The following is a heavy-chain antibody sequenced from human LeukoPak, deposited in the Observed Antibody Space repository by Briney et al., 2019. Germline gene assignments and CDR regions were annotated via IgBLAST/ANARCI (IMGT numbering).Heavy chain of an antibody. CDR1: GFTFSSYA. Sequence: PGGSLRLSCAASGFTFSSYAMSWVRQAPGKGLEGVSAISGSGSGTYYADSVKGRFTISRDKSKNTLYLQMNSLRAEDTAVYDCGSRNVVAEMPLRYWGQGTMVTVSP. V-gene: IGHV3-23*01. J-gene: IGHJ4*02. D-gene: IGHD2-15*01. CDR2: ISGSGSGT. CDR3: GSRNVVAEMPLRY.